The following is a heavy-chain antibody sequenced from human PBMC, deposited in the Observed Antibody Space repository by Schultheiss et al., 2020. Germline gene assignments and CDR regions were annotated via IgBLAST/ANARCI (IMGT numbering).Heavy chain of an antibody. J-gene: IGHJ6*02. CDR1: GGSISSYY. CDR2: IYYSGST. D-gene: IGHD6-13*01. V-gene: IGHV4-59*12. Sequence: SETLSLTCTVSGGSISSYYWSWIRHHPGKGLEWIGYIYYSGSTYYNPSLKSRVTISVDTSKNQFSLKLSSVTAADTAVYYCARGRPSSWYAPDYYGMDVWGQGTTVTVSS. CDR3: ARGRPSSWYAPDYYGMDV.